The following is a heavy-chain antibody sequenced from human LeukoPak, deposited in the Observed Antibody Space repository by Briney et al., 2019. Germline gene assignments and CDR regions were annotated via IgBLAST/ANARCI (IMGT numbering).Heavy chain of an antibody. D-gene: IGHD3-22*01. Sequence: GESLKISCKGSGYSFTSYWIGWVRQMPGKGLEWMGIIYPGDSDTRYSPSFQGQVTISADKSISTVYLQWSSLKASDTATYYCARSTYYYDSSGYFFDYWGQGTLVTVSS. CDR2: IYPGDSDT. CDR1: GYSFTSYW. J-gene: IGHJ4*02. CDR3: ARSTYYYDSSGYFFDY. V-gene: IGHV5-51*01.